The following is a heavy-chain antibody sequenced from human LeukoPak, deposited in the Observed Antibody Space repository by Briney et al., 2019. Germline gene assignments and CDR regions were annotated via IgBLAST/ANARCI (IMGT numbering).Heavy chain of an antibody. J-gene: IGHJ3*02. D-gene: IGHD3-22*01. V-gene: IGHV1-69*06. CDR2: IIPIFGTA. CDR1: GGTFSSYA. Sequence: SVKVSCKASGGTFSSYAISWVRQAPGQGLEWMGGIIPIFGTANYAQKFQGRVTITADKSTSTAYMELSSLRSEDTAVYYCASLTYYYDSSRTHDAFDIWGQGTMVTVSS. CDR3: ASLTYYYDSSRTHDAFDI.